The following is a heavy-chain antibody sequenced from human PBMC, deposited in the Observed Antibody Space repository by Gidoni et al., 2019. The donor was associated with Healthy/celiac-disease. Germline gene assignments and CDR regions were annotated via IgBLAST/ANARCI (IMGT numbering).Heavy chain of an antibody. V-gene: IGHV4-30-4*01. CDR3: ARVPAAMLKYFQH. Sequence: QVQLQESGPGLVKPSQTLSLTCTVSGGSISSGDYYWSWIRQPPGKGLEWIGYLYYSGSTYYNPSLKSRVTISVDTSKNQFSLKLSSVTAADTAVYYCARVPAAMLKYFQHWGQGTLVTVSS. D-gene: IGHD2-2*01. CDR2: LYYSGST. CDR1: GGSISSGDYY. J-gene: IGHJ1*01.